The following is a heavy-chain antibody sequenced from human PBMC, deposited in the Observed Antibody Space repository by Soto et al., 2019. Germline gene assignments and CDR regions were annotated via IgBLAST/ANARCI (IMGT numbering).Heavy chain of an antibody. J-gene: IGHJ4*02. CDR2: IYYRGNA. Sequence: SETLSLTCSVSDDSINSDKYYWGWIRQPPGKGLEWIGSIYYRGNAYYNPSLQTRVTISLDKSKSQFSLKLNSVTAEDTAVYYCARDGDTAMALPFDYWGQGTLVTVSS. V-gene: IGHV4-39*02. D-gene: IGHD5-18*01. CDR1: DDSINSDKYY. CDR3: ARDGDTAMALPFDY.